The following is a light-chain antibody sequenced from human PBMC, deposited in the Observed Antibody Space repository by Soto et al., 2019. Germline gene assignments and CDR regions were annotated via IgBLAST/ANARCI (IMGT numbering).Light chain of an antibody. CDR2: GAS. CDR3: QQSYNTLMYT. CDR1: QSISNF. V-gene: IGKV1-39*01. Sequence: DIQMTQSPSSPSASVGDRVTITCRASQSISNFLNWYQHKPGKAPNLLIYGASSLQSGVPSRFSGSGSGTDFTLTISSLQPEDFATYYCQQSYNTLMYTFGQGTKLEIK. J-gene: IGKJ2*01.